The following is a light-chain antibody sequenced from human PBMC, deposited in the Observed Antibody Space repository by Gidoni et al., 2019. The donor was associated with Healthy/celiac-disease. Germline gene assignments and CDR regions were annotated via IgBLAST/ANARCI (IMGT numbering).Light chain of an antibody. CDR2: GAA. J-gene: IGKJ3*01. V-gene: IGKV3-20*01. CDR3: QQYGSSPPLFT. Sequence: ILLTQSPCTLSLSPGERATLSCRASQSVSSSYLAWYQQKPGQAPRLLIYGAASRATGIPDRFSGSGSGTDFTLTISRLEPEDFAVYYCQQYGSSPPLFTFGPGTKVDIK. CDR1: QSVSSSY.